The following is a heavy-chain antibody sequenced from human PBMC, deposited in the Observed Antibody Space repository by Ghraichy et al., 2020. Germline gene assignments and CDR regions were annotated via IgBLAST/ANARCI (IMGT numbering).Heavy chain of an antibody. J-gene: IGHJ4*02. V-gene: IGHV4-59*08. CDR2: IFHTGST. CDR3: AGSSGWYRLDS. D-gene: IGHD6-19*01. CDR1: GGSFSSYY. Sequence: TLSLTCTVSGGSFSSYYWTWIRQPPGKGLEWVGFIFHTGSTNYNPSLKSRLTMSVDTSKNQFSLKLSSVTAADTAVYYCAGSSGWYRLDSWGPGTLV.